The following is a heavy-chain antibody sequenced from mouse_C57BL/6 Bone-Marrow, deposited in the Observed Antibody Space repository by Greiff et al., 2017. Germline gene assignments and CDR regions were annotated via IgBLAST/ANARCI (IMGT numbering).Heavy chain of an antibody. Sequence: VQLKQPGAELVMPGASVKLSCKASGYTFTSYWMHWVKQRPGQGLEWIGEIDPSDSYTNYNQKFKGKSTLTVDKSSSTAYMQLSSLTSEDSAVYYCARTPGLRLDYWGQGTTLTVSS. J-gene: IGHJ2*01. CDR3: ARTPGLRLDY. CDR1: GYTFTSYW. D-gene: IGHD2-4*01. CDR2: IDPSDSYT. V-gene: IGHV1-69*01.